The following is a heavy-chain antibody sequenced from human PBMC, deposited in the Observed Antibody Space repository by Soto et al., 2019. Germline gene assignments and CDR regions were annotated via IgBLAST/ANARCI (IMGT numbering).Heavy chain of an antibody. CDR1: GFTFSSYG. Sequence: PGGSLRLSCAASGFTFSSYGMHWVRQAPGKGLEWVAVISYDGSNKYYADSVKGRFTISRDNSKNTLYLQMNSLRAEDTAVYYCAKVSARIAAPGYFDYWGQGTLVTSPQ. CDR2: ISYDGSNK. D-gene: IGHD6-13*01. J-gene: IGHJ4*02. V-gene: IGHV3-30*18. CDR3: AKVSARIAAPGYFDY.